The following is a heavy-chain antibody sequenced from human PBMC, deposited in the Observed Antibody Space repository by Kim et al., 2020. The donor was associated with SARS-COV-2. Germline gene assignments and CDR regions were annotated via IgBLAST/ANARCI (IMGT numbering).Heavy chain of an antibody. CDR3: AKPVHDYADSFFDY. V-gene: IGHV3-23*01. J-gene: IGHJ4*02. CDR2: ISASRGRT. Sequence: GGSLRLSCAASGFTFSTYAMTWVRQAPGKGLEWVSGISASRGRTYYADSVKGRFTISRDNSKNTLYLQMNSLRAEDTAIYYCAKPVHDYADSFFDYWGQGTLVTVSS. CDR1: GFTFSTYA. D-gene: IGHD4-17*01.